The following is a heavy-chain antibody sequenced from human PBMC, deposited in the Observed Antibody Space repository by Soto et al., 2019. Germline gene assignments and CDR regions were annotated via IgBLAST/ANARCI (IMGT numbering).Heavy chain of an antibody. Sequence: EVQLVESGGGLVKPGGSLRLSCAASGFTFSNAWMNWVRQAPGKGLEWVGRIKSKTDGGTTDYAAPVKGRFTISRDDSKNTLYLQMNRLKTEDTAVYYCTTGYCSGGRCYSYYYYYGMDVWGQGTTVTVSS. D-gene: IGHD2-15*01. CDR1: GFTFSNAW. V-gene: IGHV3-15*07. J-gene: IGHJ6*02. CDR3: TTGYCSGGRCYSYYYYYGMDV. CDR2: IKSKTDGGTT.